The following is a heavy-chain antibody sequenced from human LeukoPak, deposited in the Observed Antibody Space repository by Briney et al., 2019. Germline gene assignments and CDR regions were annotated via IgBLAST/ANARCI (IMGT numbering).Heavy chain of an antibody. V-gene: IGHV3-53*01. D-gene: IGHD3-10*01. J-gene: IGHJ4*02. CDR1: GFTVSSNY. Sequence: GGSLRLSCAASGFTVSSNYMSWVRQAPGKGLEWVSVIYSGGSIYYADSVKGRFTISRDNSKNTLYLQMNSLRAEDTAVYYCARDESFYGSGRYYWGQGTLVTVSS. CDR3: ARDESFYGSGRYY. CDR2: IYSGGSI.